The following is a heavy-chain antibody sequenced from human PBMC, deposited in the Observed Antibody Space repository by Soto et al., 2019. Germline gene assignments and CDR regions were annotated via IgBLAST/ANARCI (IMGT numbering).Heavy chain of an antibody. D-gene: IGHD6-19*01. V-gene: IGHV4-34*01. CDR3: ARGQRLDAFDI. CDR2: INHSGST. Sequence: NPSETLSLTCAVYGGSISGYYWSWIRQPPGKGLEWIGEINHSGSTNYNPSLKSRVTISVDTSKNQFSLKLSSVTAADTAVYYCARGQRLDAFDIWGQGTMVTVSS. CDR1: GGSISGYY. J-gene: IGHJ3*02.